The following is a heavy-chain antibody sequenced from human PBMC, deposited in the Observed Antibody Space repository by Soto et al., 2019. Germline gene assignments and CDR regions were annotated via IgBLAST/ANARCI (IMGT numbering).Heavy chain of an antibody. CDR3: ARDLGGGYYDFWSGYSNYYGMDV. V-gene: IGHV1-46*01. Sequence: ASVKVSCKASGYTFTSYFMRWVRQAPGQGLEWMGIINPTGGSTSYAQRFQGRVTMTRDTSTSTVYMELSSLRSEDTAVYYCARDLGGGYYDFWSGYSNYYGMDVWGQGTTVTVSS. CDR2: INPTGGST. CDR1: GYTFTSYF. J-gene: IGHJ6*02. D-gene: IGHD3-3*01.